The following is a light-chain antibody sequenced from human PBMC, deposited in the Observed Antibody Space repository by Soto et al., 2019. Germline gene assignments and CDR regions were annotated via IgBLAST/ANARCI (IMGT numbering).Light chain of an antibody. CDR1: QSISSW. J-gene: IGKJ2*01. CDR2: KAS. Sequence: DIQMTQSPSTLSASVGDRVTITCRASQSISSWLAWYQQKPGKAPKVLIYKASSLESGVPSRFSGSVSGTEFTLTISSLQPDDFATYYCQQYHSLNTFGQGTKLEI. CDR3: QQYHSLNT. V-gene: IGKV1-5*03.